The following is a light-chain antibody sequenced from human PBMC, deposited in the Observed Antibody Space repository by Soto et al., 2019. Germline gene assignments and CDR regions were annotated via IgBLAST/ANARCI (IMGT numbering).Light chain of an antibody. J-gene: IGKJ2*01. CDR2: DAS. Sequence: EIVLTQSPATLSLSPGERATLSCRASQSVSSYLAWYQQKPGQAPRLLIYDASNRATGIPARFSGSGSGTDFTFTISSLEPEDFAVYYCQQRSNWPTFGHGTKLEIK. CDR3: QQRSNWPT. CDR1: QSVSSY. V-gene: IGKV3-11*01.